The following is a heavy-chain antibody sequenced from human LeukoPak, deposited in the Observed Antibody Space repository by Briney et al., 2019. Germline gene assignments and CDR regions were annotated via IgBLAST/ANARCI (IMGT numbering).Heavy chain of an antibody. CDR2: IKQGGSEK. J-gene: IGHJ5*02. CDR3: ARSYGGWFDP. V-gene: IGHV3-7*04. CDR1: GFTFTTYW. Sequence: PGGSLRLSCAASGFTFTTYWMSWVRQAPGKGLEWVANIKQGGSEKYYVDSVRGRFTISRDNANNSVYLQMDSLRAEDTAVYYCARSYGGWFDPWGQGTLVTVSS. D-gene: IGHD3-10*01.